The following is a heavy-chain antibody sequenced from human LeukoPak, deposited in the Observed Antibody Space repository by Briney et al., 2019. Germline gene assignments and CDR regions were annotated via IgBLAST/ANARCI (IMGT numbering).Heavy chain of an antibody. CDR1: GFTFSSYE. CDR2: ISRSGRTI. V-gene: IGHV3-48*03. D-gene: IGHD3-10*01. Sequence: PGGSLSLSYAASGFTFSSYEMNWVRQAPGKGLEWVSYISRSGRTIYYADSVKGRFTFSRDNAKNSLYLQMNSLRAEDTAVYYCARESGITMVRGVFHPGGQGTLVTVSS. CDR3: ARESGITMVRGVFHP. J-gene: IGHJ5*02.